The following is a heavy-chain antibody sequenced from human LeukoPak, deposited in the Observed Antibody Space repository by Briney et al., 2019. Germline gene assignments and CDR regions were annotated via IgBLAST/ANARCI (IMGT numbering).Heavy chain of an antibody. J-gene: IGHJ4*02. D-gene: IGHD1-1*01. CDR2: INGGDNGDNT. Sequence: GGSLRLSCAASGFTFNNYAMTWVRQAPGKGLQWVATINGGDNGDNTYYADSVKGRFTVSRDNSKNTVYLQMNSLRVEDTAVYYCARDGIQLPDTLDYWGLGTLVTVSS. CDR3: ARDGIQLPDTLDY. CDR1: GFTFNNYA. V-gene: IGHV3-23*01.